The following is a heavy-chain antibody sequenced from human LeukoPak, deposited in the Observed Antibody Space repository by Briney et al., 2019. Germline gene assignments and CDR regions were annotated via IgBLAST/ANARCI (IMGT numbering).Heavy chain of an antibody. CDR3: AWGVVVVPAIGYNWFDP. J-gene: IGHJ5*02. Sequence: GGSLRLSCAASGFTFSSYAMSWVRQAPGKGLEWVSVISGTGDSTYYADSVKGRFTISRDKAKNTVHLQMNNLRVEDTAVYYCAWGVVVVPAIGYNWFDPWGQGTLVSVSS. D-gene: IGHD2-15*01. V-gene: IGHV3-23*01. CDR1: GFTFSSYA. CDR2: ISGTGDST.